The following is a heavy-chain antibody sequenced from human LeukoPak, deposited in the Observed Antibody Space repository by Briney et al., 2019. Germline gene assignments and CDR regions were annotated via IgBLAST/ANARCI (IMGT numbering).Heavy chain of an antibody. CDR2: IYSGGST. Sequence: GRSLRLSCAASGFTFSSYAMHWVRQAPGKGLEWVSVIYSGGSTYYADSVKGRFTVSRDNSKNSLYLQMNSLTAADTAVYYCAKDRSIGTYYTFDHWGQGTLVTVSS. CDR1: GFTFSSYA. V-gene: IGHV3-23*03. D-gene: IGHD1-26*01. CDR3: AKDRSIGTYYTFDH. J-gene: IGHJ4*02.